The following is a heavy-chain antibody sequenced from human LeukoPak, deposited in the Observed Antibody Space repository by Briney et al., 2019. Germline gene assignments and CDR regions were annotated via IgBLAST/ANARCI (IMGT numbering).Heavy chain of an antibody. D-gene: IGHD3-10*01. J-gene: IGHJ4*02. CDR3: ARDMYGSGSYYFDY. CDR2: INAGNGNT. CDR1: GYTFTSYA. Sequence: GASVKVSCKASGYTFTSYAMHWVRQAPGQRLEWMGWINAGNGNTKYSQKFQGRVTITRDTSASTAYMELSSLRFEDTAVYYCARDMYGSGSYYFDYWGQGTLVTVSS. V-gene: IGHV1-3*01.